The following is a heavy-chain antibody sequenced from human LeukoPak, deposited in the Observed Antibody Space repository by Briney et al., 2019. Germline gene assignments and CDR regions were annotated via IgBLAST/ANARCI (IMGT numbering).Heavy chain of an antibody. D-gene: IGHD3-22*01. CDR3: ARDEDSSGYNTIDY. J-gene: IGHJ4*02. Sequence: GGSLRLSCAASGFTFSSYSMNWVRQAPGKGLEWVSSISSSSSYIYYADSVKGRFTISRDNAKNSLYLQMNSLRAEDTAVYYCARDEDSSGYNTIDYWGQGTLVTVSS. CDR2: ISSSSSYI. V-gene: IGHV3-21*01. CDR1: GFTFSSYS.